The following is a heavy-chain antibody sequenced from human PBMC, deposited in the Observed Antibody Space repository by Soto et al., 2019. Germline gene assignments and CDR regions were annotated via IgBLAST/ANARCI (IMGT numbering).Heavy chain of an antibody. CDR2: IYYSGST. V-gene: IGHV4-39*01. Sequence: SETLSLTCTVSGGSISSYYWGWIRQPPGKGLEWIGSIYYSGSTYYNPSLKSRVTISVDTSKNQFSLKLSSVTAADTAVYCCARLAQDIVVVVAVTDAFDIWGQGTMVTVSS. D-gene: IGHD2-15*01. CDR3: ARLAQDIVVVVAVTDAFDI. CDR1: GGSISSYY. J-gene: IGHJ3*02.